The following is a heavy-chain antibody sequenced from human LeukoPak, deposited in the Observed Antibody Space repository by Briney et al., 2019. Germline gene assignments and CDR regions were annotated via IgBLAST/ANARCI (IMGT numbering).Heavy chain of an antibody. Sequence: PGGSLRLYCAASGFTLSRYWMHWVRRAPGKGLVWVSRINSDGSTTTYADSVEGRFTISRDNAKNTLYLQMNSLRAADTAVYFCARPMSIATAGDYYYGLDVWGQGTTVTVSS. D-gene: IGHD6-13*01. CDR2: INSDGSTT. CDR1: GFTLSRYW. V-gene: IGHV3-74*01. CDR3: ARPMSIATAGDYYYGLDV. J-gene: IGHJ6*02.